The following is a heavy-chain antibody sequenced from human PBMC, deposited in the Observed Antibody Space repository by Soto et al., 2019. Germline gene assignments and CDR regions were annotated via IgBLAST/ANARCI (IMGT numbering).Heavy chain of an antibody. CDR1: GFTFSHAW. V-gene: IGHV3-15*01. D-gene: IGHD6-13*01. J-gene: IGHJ4*02. CDR2: IKIESDEEAP. CDR3: ATDVQPNPIRWPPFDH. Sequence: DVQLVESGGGLVERGGSLRLSCKASGFTFSHAWMSWVRQAPGRGLEGIGRIKIESDEEAPVYAISVRDRFVISRDDSTNTLFLQMNSLTTEDTAVYYCATDVQPNPIRWPPFDHWGPGTLVTVSS.